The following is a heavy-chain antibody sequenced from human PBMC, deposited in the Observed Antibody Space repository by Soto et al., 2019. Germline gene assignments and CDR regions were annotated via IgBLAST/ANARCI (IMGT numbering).Heavy chain of an antibody. Sequence: QVQLVQSGAEVKKPGASVKVSCKASGYTFTSYGISWVRQAPGQGLEWMGWISAYNGNTHYAQKLQGRVTMTTDTSTSTAYTELRSLRSDDTAVYFCARTGFYYSASGSPVAVDYWGQGTLVTVSS. CDR2: ISAYNGNT. D-gene: IGHD3-10*01. CDR1: GYTFTSYG. V-gene: IGHV1-18*01. J-gene: IGHJ4*02. CDR3: ARTGFYYSASGSPVAVDY.